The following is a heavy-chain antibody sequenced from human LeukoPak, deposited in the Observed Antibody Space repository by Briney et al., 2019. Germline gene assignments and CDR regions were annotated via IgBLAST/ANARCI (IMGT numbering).Heavy chain of an antibody. Sequence: PSETLSPTCTVSGGSISSHYWSWIRQPPGKGLEWIGYIYYSGSTNYNPSLKSRVTISVDTSKNQFSLKLSSVTAADTAVYYCARLRDYYMDVWGKGTTVTVSS. CDR3: ARLRDYYMDV. V-gene: IGHV4-59*11. CDR1: GGSISSHY. J-gene: IGHJ6*03. CDR2: IYYSGST.